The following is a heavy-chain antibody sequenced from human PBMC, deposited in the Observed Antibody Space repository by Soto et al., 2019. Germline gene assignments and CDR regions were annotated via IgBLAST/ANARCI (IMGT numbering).Heavy chain of an antibody. V-gene: IGHV3-11*06. CDR3: ARDPRECSGGSCYLNWFDP. D-gene: IGHD2-15*01. CDR2: ISSSSSYT. J-gene: IGHJ5*02. CDR1: GFTFSDYY. Sequence: QVQLVESGGGLVKPGGSLRLSCAASGFTFSDYYMSWIRQAPGKGLEWVSYISSSSSYTNYADSVKGRFTISRDNAKNSLYLQMNSLGAEDTAVYYCARDPRECSGGSCYLNWFDPWGQGTLVTVSS.